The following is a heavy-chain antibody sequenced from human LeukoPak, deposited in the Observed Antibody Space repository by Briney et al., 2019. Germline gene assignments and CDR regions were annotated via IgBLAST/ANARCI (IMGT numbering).Heavy chain of an antibody. J-gene: IGHJ4*02. CDR3: ARVIAAAGSDY. D-gene: IGHD6-13*01. CDR1: GYTFTSYY. Sequence: ASVKVSCKASGYTFTSYYMHWVRQAPGQGLEWMGIINPSGDSTSYAQKFQGRVTMTRDMSTSTVYMELSSLRSEDTAVYYCARVIAAAGSDYWGQGTLVTVSS. V-gene: IGHV1-46*01. CDR2: INPSGDST.